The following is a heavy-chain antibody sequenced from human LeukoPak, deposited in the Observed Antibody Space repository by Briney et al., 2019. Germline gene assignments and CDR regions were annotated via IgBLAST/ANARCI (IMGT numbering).Heavy chain of an antibody. J-gene: IGHJ4*02. V-gene: IGHV1-2*02. D-gene: IGHD3-3*01. CDR1: GYTFTGNY. CDR2: INPNSGGP. CDR3: ARDRYDFWSGPVDY. Sequence: GASVKFSCTASGYTFTGNYIHWVRQAPGQGLEWMGWINPNSGGPNYAQKFQGRVTMTLYTSISTAYMELSRLTSDDTAVYCCARDRYDFWSGPVDYWGQGALVTVSS.